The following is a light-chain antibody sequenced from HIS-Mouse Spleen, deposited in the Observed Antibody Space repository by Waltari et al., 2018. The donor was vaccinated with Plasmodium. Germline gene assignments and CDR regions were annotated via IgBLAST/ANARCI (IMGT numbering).Light chain of an antibody. CDR1: QSVSSN. V-gene: IGKV3-15*01. J-gene: IGKJ3*01. CDR2: GAS. CDR3: QQYNNWSFT. Sequence: EIVMKQSPATLSLSPGEGATLSCRASQSVSSNLAWYQQKPGQAPRLLIYGASTRATGIPARFSGSGSGTEFTLTISSLQSEDFAVYYCQQYNNWSFTFGPGTKVDIK.